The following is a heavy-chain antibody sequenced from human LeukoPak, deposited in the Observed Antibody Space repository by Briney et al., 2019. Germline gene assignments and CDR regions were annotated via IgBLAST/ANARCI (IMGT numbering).Heavy chain of an antibody. CDR1: GDSISSYY. D-gene: IGHD6-19*01. CDR3: ARARSGWWDPFDY. V-gene: IGHV4-59*01. J-gene: IGHJ4*02. Sequence: SETLSLTCTVSGDSISSYYWSWIRQPPGKGLEWIGCIYYSGSTNYNPSLKSRVTISVDASKNQFSLKLSSVTAADTAVYYCARARSGWWDPFDYWGQGTLVTVSS. CDR2: IYYSGST.